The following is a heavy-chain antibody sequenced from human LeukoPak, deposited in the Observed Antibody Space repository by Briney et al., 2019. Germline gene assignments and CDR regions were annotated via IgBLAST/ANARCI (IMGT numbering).Heavy chain of an antibody. CDR2: ISAYNGNT. CDR1: GYTFTIYG. V-gene: IGHV1-18*01. CDR3: ARAWYCSGGSCYSDY. Sequence: ASVKVSCKASGYTFTIYGINWVRQAPGQGLQWMGWISAYNGNTNYAQKLQGRVTMTTDTSTSTAYMELRSLRSDDTAVYYCARAWYCSGGSCYSDYWGQGTLVTVSS. J-gene: IGHJ4*02. D-gene: IGHD2-15*01.